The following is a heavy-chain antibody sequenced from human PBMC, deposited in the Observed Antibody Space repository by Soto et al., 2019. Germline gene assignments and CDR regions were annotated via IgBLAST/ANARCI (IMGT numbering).Heavy chain of an antibody. CDR2: ISYDGSDK. D-gene: IGHD3-22*01. CDR3: ARRAWDSYSAIDV. J-gene: IGHJ6*02. Sequence: VQLVESGGGEVQPGRSLRLSCAASGFKYTDFALHWVRQAPGKGLEWVAIISYDGSDKYYADSVKGRFVISRDNPKNTLYLEMNSLRPEDTAVYFCARRAWDSYSAIDVWGQGTTVTVSS. CDR1: GFKYTDFA. V-gene: IGHV3-30*09.